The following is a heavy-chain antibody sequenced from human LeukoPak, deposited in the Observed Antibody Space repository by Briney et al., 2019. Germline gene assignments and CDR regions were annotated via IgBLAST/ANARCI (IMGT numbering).Heavy chain of an antibody. J-gene: IGHJ3*02. V-gene: IGHV3-23*01. CDR3: AKDANCSGGSCYSLHAFDI. CDR1: GFTFSSYA. Sequence: GGSLRLSCAASGFTFSSYAMSWVRQAPGKGLEWVSAISGSGGSTYYADSVKGRFTISRDNSKNTLYPQMNSLRAEDTAVYYCAKDANCSGGSCYSLHAFDIWGQGTMVTVSS. CDR2: ISGSGGST. D-gene: IGHD2-15*01.